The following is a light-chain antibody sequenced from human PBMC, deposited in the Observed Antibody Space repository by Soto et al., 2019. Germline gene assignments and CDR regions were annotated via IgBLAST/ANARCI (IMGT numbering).Light chain of an antibody. J-gene: IGLJ2*01. CDR2: EVI. CDR1: SSDVGGYDY. CDR3: CSYAGGAYASRI. Sequence: QLVLTQPRSVSGSPGQSVTISCTGSSSDVGGYDYISWYQQHPGKAPKVVIYEVIKRPSGVPDRFSGSKSGNTASLTISGLQPEDEADYYCCSYAGGAYASRIFGGGTKLTVL. V-gene: IGLV2-11*01.